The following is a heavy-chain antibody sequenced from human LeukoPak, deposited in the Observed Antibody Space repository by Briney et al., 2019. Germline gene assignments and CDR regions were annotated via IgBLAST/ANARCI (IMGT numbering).Heavy chain of an antibody. V-gene: IGHV4-39*07. CDR2: IYYSGST. Sequence: SETLSLTCTVSGGSISSSSYYWGWIRQHPGKGLEWIGSIYYSGSTYYNPSLKSRVTISVDTSKNQFSLKLSSVTAADTAVYYCASVAGIVGATTDFDYWGQGTLVTVSS. CDR3: ASVAGIVGATTDFDY. D-gene: IGHD1-26*01. CDR1: GGSISSSSYY. J-gene: IGHJ4*02.